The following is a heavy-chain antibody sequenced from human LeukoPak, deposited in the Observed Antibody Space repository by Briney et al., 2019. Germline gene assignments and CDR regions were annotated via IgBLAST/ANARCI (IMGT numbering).Heavy chain of an antibody. CDR1: GFSFSSYW. J-gene: IGHJ5*02. D-gene: IGHD6-19*01. Sequence: GGSLRLSCAASGFSFSSYWMHWVRQAPGKGLVWVSRINTDGSSTNYADSVKGRFTISRDNAKNTLFLQMNSLRVEDTAVYYCARGGIAVAGDDLWGQGTLVTVSA. CDR3: ARGGIAVAGDDL. CDR2: INTDGSST. V-gene: IGHV3-74*01.